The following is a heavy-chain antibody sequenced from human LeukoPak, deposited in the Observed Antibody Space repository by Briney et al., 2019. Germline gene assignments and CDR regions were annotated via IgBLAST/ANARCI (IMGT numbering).Heavy chain of an antibody. D-gene: IGHD3-10*01. V-gene: IGHV3-23*01. J-gene: IGHJ4*02. CDR3: ARAPPRYGSGSFHFDF. CDR2: ISGSGGST. CDR1: GFTFSSYG. Sequence: GGSLRLSCAASGFTFSSYGMSWVRQAPGKGLEWVSAISGSGGSTYYADSVKGRFTISRDNAKNSLYLQMHSLRDEDTAVYYCARAPPRYGSGSFHFDFWGQGTLVTVSS.